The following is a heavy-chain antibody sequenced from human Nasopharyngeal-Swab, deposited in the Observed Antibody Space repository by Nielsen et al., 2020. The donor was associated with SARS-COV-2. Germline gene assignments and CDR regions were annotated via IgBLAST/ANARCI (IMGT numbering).Heavy chain of an antibody. CDR3: TRDTTYDFWSGYSKSFDY. V-gene: IGHV3-74*03. Sequence: GGSLRLSCAASGFTFSSYWMHWVRQAPGEGLVWVSRINADGSSTTYADSLKGRFTISRDNAKNTLYLQMNSLRAEDTAVYYCTRDTTYDFWSGYSKSFDYWGQGTLVTVSS. D-gene: IGHD3-3*01. J-gene: IGHJ4*02. CDR1: GFTFSSYW. CDR2: INADGSST.